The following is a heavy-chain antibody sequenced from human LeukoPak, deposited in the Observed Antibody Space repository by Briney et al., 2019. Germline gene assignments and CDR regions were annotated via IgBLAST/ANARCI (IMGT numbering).Heavy chain of an antibody. Sequence: SVKVSCKASGGTFSSYAISWVRQAPGQGLEWMGGIIPIFGTANYAQKFQGRVTITADESTSTAYMELSSLRSEDTAVYYYAMSVRYLHYYGSGSYLDYYYYCGMDVWGQGTTVTVSS. CDR3: AMSVRYLHYYGSGSYLDYYYYCGMDV. CDR2: IIPIFGTA. D-gene: IGHD3-10*01. CDR1: GGTFSSYA. V-gene: IGHV1-69*13. J-gene: IGHJ6*02.